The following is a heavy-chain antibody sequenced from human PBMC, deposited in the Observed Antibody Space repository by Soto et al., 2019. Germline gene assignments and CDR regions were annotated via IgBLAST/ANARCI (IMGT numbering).Heavy chain of an antibody. CDR1: GDSFNDYY. CDR3: ARRPDGMDV. Sequence: ASVKVSCKSSGDSFNDYYIHWVRQAPGQGFEWMGWINPNGGVTKYAQKFQGWVSMTRDTSKNQFSLKLSSVTAADTAVYYCARRPDGMDVWGQGTTVTVSS. J-gene: IGHJ6*02. V-gene: IGHV1-2*04. CDR2: INPNGGVT.